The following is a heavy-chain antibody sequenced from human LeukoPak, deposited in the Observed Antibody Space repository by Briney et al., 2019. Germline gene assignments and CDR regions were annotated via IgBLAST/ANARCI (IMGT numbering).Heavy chain of an antibody. CDR1: GGSFSGYY. Sequence: SETLSLTCAVYGGSFSGYYWSWIRQPLGKGLEWIGEINHSGSTNYNPSLKSRVTISVDTSKNQFSLKLSSVTAADTAVYYCARHFPMTDYWGQGTLVTVSS. J-gene: IGHJ4*02. CDR2: INHSGST. D-gene: IGHD3-22*01. V-gene: IGHV4-34*01. CDR3: ARHFPMTDY.